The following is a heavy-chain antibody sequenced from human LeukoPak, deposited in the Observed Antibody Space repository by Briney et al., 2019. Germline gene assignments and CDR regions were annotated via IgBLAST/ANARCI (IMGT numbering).Heavy chain of an antibody. J-gene: IGHJ5*02. CDR2: ISAYNGNT. Sequence: ASVKVSCKASGYTFTSYGISWVRQAPGQGLEWMGWISAYNGNTNYAQKFQGRVTITADESTSTAYMELSSLRSEDTAVYYCAETILLWFGELLSSGWFDPWGQGTLVTVSS. CDR3: AETILLWFGELLSSGWFDP. D-gene: IGHD3-10*01. CDR1: GYTFTSYG. V-gene: IGHV1-18*01.